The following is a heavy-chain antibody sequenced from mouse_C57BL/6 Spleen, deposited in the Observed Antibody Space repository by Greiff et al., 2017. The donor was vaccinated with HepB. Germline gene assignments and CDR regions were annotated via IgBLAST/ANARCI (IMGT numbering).Heavy chain of an antibody. CDR1: GYTFTSYW. Sequence: VQLQQSGAELAKPGASVKLSCKASGYTFTSYWMHWVKQRPGQGLDWIGYINPSSGYTKYNQKFKDKATLTADKSSSTAYMQLGSLTYEGSAVYYCASGPFAYWGQGTLVTVSA. V-gene: IGHV1-7*01. CDR2: INPSSGYT. J-gene: IGHJ3*01. CDR3: ASGPFAY.